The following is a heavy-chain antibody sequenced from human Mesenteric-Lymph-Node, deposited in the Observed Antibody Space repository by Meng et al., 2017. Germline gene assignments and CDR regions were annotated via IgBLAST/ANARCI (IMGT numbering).Heavy chain of an antibody. Sequence: QVQLQESGPGLVRPSETLSLTCTVSGGSVSSGSYYWSWIRQLPGKGLEWIGYIYYSGSTNYNPSLKSRVTISVDTSKNQFSLKLSSVTAADTAVYYCARGPWFDPWGQGTLVTVSS. J-gene: IGHJ5*02. CDR2: IYYSGST. V-gene: IGHV4-61*01. CDR1: GGSVSSGSYY. CDR3: ARGPWFDP.